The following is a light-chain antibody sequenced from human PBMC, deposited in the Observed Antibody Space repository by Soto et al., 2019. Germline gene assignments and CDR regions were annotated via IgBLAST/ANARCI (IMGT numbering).Light chain of an antibody. CDR3: QQYYDTPFT. J-gene: IGKJ4*01. CDR1: QTVLYSSNNKNY. CDR2: WAS. Sequence: DIVMTQSPDSLVVSLGERATINCKSSQTVLYSSNNKNYLAWYQQKPGQPPKLLIYWASTRESGVPDRFSGSGSGTDFALTISSLQAEDVAVYYCQQYYDTPFTFGGGTKVEIK. V-gene: IGKV4-1*01.